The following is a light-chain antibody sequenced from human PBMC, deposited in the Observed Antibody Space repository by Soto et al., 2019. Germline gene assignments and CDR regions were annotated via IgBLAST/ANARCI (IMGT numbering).Light chain of an antibody. J-gene: IGKJ1*01. CDR1: QGISSY. Sequence: IQMTQSPSYLSASVGDRVTITCRASQGISSYLAWYQQKPGKAPKLLIYAASTLQSGVRSRFSGSGSGTDFTLTISCLQSEDFATYYCQQYYSCTRTFGQGTKVDIK. CDR3: QQYYSCTRT. CDR2: AAS. V-gene: IGKV1-8*01.